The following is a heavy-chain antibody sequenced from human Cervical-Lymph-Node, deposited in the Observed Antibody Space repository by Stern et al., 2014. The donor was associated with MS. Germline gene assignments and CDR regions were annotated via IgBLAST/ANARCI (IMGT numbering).Heavy chain of an antibody. CDR1: GFTFSDHY. CDR3: SREPRLTDY. J-gene: IGHJ4*02. D-gene: IGHD2-21*01. Sequence: VQLVESGGGLVKPGGSLRLSCVASGFTFSDHYMSWIRQAPGKGLEWVSYISGSGSSVNYADSGKGRFTISRDNAKDSLYLQMNSLRAEDTAVYYCSREPRLTDYWGQGTLVSVSS. V-gene: IGHV3-11*01. CDR2: ISGSGSSV.